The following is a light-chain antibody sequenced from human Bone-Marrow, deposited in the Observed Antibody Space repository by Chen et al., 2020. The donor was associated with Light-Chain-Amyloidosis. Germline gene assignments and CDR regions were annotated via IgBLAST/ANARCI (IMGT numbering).Light chain of an antibody. J-gene: IGLJ2*01. CDR3: QSADSSGTYEVI. Sequence: SYELTQPPSVSVSPGQTARITCSGDALPTKYAYWYQQKPGQAPVLVIHIDTERPSGISERFSGSSSGTTATLTISGVQAEDEAGYHCQSADSSGTYEVIYGGGTKLTV. V-gene: IGLV3-25*03. CDR1: ALPTKY. CDR2: IDT.